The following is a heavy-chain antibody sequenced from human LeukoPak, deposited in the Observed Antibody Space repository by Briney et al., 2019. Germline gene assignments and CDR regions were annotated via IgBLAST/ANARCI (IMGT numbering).Heavy chain of an antibody. D-gene: IGHD1-14*01. CDR3: ARPSPEYYYGMDV. Sequence: PSETLSLTCTVSGDSIGSNYWSWIRQPPGKGLEWIGYIYYGGITNYNPSLKSRVTISLDTSKNQFSLRLTSVTAAGTAIYYCARPSPEYYYGMDVWGQGTTVTVSS. CDR2: IYYGGIT. V-gene: IGHV4-59*01. J-gene: IGHJ6*02. CDR1: GDSIGSNY.